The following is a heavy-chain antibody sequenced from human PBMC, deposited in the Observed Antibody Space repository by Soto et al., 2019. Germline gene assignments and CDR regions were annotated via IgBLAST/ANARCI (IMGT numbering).Heavy chain of an antibody. D-gene: IGHD2-15*01. CDR3: ARDLSGGYCSGGSCHPTTIGPAFDP. V-gene: IGHV4-31*03. CDR1: GGSISSGGYY. J-gene: IGHJ5*02. CDR2: IYYSGST. Sequence: TLSLTCTVSGGSISSGGYYWSWIRQHPGKGLEWIGYIYYSGSTYYNPSLKSRVTISVDTSKNQFSLKLSSVTAADTAVYYCARDLSGGYCSGGSCHPTTIGPAFDPWGEGTKVTVYS.